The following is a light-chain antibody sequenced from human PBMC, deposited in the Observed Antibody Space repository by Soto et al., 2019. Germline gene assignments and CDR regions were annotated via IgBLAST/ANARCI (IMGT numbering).Light chain of an antibody. CDR1: QSISSY. Sequence: DIQMTQSPSSLSASVGDRVNITCRASQSISSYLNWYQQKPGKAPKLLIYAASSLQSGFPSRFSGSGSGTDFTLTISSLQPEDFATYYCQQSYSTPPAFGQGNKVEIK. CDR2: AAS. J-gene: IGKJ1*01. V-gene: IGKV1-39*01. CDR3: QQSYSTPPA.